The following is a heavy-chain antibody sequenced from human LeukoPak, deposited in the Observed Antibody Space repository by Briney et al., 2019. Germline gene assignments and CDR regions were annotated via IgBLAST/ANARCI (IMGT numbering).Heavy chain of an antibody. V-gene: IGHV4-38-2*02. CDR2: IYHGGST. Sequence: SETLSLTCTVSGYSISSGYYWGWIRPSPGKGLEWIGRIYHGGSTYYNPSLKSRVTISVDTSKNQFSLKLSSVTAADTAVYYCARITYYYDSSGYHEGSYMDVWGKGTTVTVSS. D-gene: IGHD3-22*01. CDR3: ARITYYYDSSGYHEGSYMDV. J-gene: IGHJ6*03. CDR1: GYSISSGYY.